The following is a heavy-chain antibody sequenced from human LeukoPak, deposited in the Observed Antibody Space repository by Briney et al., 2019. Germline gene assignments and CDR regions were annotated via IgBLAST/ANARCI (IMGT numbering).Heavy chain of an antibody. Sequence: SETLSLTCTASGGSLSSAGYYWTWIRQYPGKSLEWIGYIYYSGSTYYNPSLKSRVTISVDTSKNQFSLRLSSVTAADTAVYCCASVVPPATNYFDWWGQGTLVSVSS. D-gene: IGHD2-2*01. V-gene: IGHV4-31*03. CDR2: IYYSGST. CDR3: ASVVPPATNYFDW. J-gene: IGHJ4*02. CDR1: GGSLSSAGYY.